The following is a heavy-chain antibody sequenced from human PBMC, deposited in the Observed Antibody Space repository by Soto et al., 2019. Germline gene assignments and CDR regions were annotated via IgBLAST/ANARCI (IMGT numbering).Heavy chain of an antibody. J-gene: IGHJ4*02. CDR2: VSPAGTP. CDR1: GFTFSNYG. V-gene: IGHV3-23*01. D-gene: IGHD6-13*01. CDR3: VRSWAY. Sequence: EVPLLESGGGLVQPGGSLRLSCAASGFTFSNYGMNWVRLAPGEGLEWVSTVSPAGTPFYADSVRGRFTISRDNSKSSVELQMNVLRVDDTAIYYCVRSWAYWGRGTVVTVSS.